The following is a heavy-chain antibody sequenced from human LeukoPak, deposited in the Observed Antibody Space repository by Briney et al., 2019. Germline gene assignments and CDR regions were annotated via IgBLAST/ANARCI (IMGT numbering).Heavy chain of an antibody. D-gene: IGHD5-24*01. CDR3: ASERWSRRSYFDY. V-gene: IGHV4-59*11. J-gene: IGHJ4*02. CDR1: GGSISSHY. Sequence: SETLSLTCTVSGGSISSHYWNWIRQPPGKGLEWIGYIFYSGSTYYSPSLKSRVTISVDTSMTQFSLKLSSVTAADTAVYYCASERWSRRSYFDYWGQGILVTVSS. CDR2: IFYSGST.